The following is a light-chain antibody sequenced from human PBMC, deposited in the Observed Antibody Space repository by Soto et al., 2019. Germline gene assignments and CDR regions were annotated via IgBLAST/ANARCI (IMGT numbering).Light chain of an antibody. J-gene: IGKJ4*01. Sequence: EIVMTQSPATVSVSPGERATLSCRASQSVSINLAWYQQKPGQAPRLLIYGASTRATGIPARSSGSGSGTEFTLTISSLQSEDFAVYYCQQYIRWPLTFGGGPRWIS. CDR2: GAS. V-gene: IGKV3-15*01. CDR3: QQYIRWPLT. CDR1: QSVSIN.